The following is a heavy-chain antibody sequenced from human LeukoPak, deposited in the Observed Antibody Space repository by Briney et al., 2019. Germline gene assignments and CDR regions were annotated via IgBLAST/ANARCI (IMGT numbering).Heavy chain of an antibody. CDR1: GFTFSSYW. J-gene: IGHJ4*02. Sequence: PGGSLRPSCAASGFTFSSYWMSWVRQAPGKGLEWVAVISYDGSNIYYADSVKGRFTISRDNSKNTLYLQMNSLRAEDTAVYYCATTAHPLSSGWYLGLFDYWGQGTLVTVSS. CDR3: ATTAHPLSSGWYLGLFDY. D-gene: IGHD6-19*01. V-gene: IGHV3-30*03. CDR2: ISYDGSNI.